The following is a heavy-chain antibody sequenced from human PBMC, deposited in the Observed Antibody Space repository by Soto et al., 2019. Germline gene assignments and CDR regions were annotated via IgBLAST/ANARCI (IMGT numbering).Heavy chain of an antibody. CDR2: IIPIFGTA. J-gene: IGHJ6*02. D-gene: IGHD2-15*01. Sequence: SVKVSCKASGGTFSSYAISWVRQAPGQGLEWMGGIIPIFGTANYAQKFQGRVTITADESTSTAYMELSSLRSEDTAVYYCARGYCSGGSCLYYYYYGMDVWGQGTTVTVSS. CDR3: ARGYCSGGSCLYYYYYGMDV. V-gene: IGHV1-69*13. CDR1: GGTFSSYA.